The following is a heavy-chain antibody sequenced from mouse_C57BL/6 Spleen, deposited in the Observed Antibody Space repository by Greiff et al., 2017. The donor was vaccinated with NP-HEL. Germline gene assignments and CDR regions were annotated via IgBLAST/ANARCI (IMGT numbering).Heavy chain of an antibody. J-gene: IGHJ4*01. CDR3: ARFLLRSYYAMDY. D-gene: IGHD1-1*01. Sequence: QVQLQQSGAELVKPGASVKISCKASGYAFSSYWMNWVKQRPGKGLEWIGQIYPGDGDTNYNGKFKGKATLTADKSSSTAYMQLSSLTSEDSAVYFCARFLLRSYYAMDYWGQGTSVTVSS. CDR1: GYAFSSYW. V-gene: IGHV1-80*01. CDR2: IYPGDGDT.